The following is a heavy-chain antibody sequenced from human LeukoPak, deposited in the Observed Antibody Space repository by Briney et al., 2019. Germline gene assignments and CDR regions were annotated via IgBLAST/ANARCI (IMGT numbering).Heavy chain of an antibody. D-gene: IGHD5-12*01. CDR3: TRDGGHSGYDFDY. Sequence: SGGPLRLSCAASAFSFSSHSLNWVRLAPGKGLEWISYITTSGGPVYADSVKGRFIISRDNAENSLYLQMNSLRVEDTAVYYCTRDGGHSGYDFDYWGQGTLVTVSS. CDR2: ITTSGGPV. J-gene: IGHJ4*02. CDR1: AFSFSSHS. V-gene: IGHV3-48*01.